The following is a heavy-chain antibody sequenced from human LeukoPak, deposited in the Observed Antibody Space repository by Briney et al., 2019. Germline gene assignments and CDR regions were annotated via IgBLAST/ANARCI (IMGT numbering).Heavy chain of an antibody. CDR2: IYHTGTT. V-gene: IGHV4-39*01. CDR1: GASIRSGTYY. CDR3: ARGEPSRGYYWWYFDL. J-gene: IGHJ2*01. D-gene: IGHD2-8*01. Sequence: SETLSLTCTVSGASIRSGTYYWDWIRQPPGKGLEWIGSIYHTGTTNYNPSLMSRATVSFDTSKNQVSLELTSVTAADTAVYFCARGEPSRGYYWWYFDLWGRGTLVTVSS.